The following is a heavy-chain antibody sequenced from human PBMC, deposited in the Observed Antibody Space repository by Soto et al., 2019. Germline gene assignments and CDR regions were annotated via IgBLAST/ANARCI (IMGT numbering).Heavy chain of an antibody. Sequence: PGGSLRLSCAASGFTFSSYGMHWVRQAPGKGLEWVAVISYDGSNKYYADSVKGRLTISRDNSKNTLYLQMNSLRAEDTAVYYCAKALVTPSPFLHYWCQGTLVTVSS. J-gene: IGHJ4*02. CDR2: ISYDGSNK. CDR3: AKALVTPSPFLHY. D-gene: IGHD2-8*02. CDR1: GFTFSSYG. V-gene: IGHV3-30*18.